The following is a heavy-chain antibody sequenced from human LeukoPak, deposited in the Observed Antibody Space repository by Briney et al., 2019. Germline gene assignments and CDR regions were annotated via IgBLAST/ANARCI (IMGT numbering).Heavy chain of an antibody. J-gene: IGHJ4*02. CDR3: ASLGGGSTVTTYLNY. CDR2: INPKNGGS. CDR1: GYTFTGYY. V-gene: IGHV1-2*02. D-gene: IGHD4-17*01. Sequence: ASVKVSCKASGYTFTGYYMHWVRQAPGQGLEWVGWINPKNGGSNYAQKFQGRVTMTRDRSISTAHMELSRLTSDDTAVYYCASLGGGSTVTTYLNYWGQGTLVIVSS.